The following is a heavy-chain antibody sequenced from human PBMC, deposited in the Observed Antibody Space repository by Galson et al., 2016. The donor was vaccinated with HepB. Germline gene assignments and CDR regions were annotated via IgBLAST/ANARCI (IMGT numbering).Heavy chain of an antibody. D-gene: IGHD3-9*01. CDR1: GGSINSGSYY. CDR3: ARQPIPDTVLVNYFDY. CDR2: ISISGST. J-gene: IGHJ4*02. Sequence: TLSLTCSVSGGSINSGSYYWTWIRQPAGMGLECIGRISISGSTNYNPSLRRRVTMSLDTSKNQFSLRLRSVTAAGTAVYYCARQPIPDTVLVNYFDYWGQGTLVTVSS. V-gene: IGHV4-61*02.